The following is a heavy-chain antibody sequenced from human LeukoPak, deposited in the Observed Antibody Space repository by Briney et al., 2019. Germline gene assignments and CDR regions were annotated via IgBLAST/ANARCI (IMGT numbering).Heavy chain of an antibody. J-gene: IGHJ4*02. CDR2: INPNSGGT. D-gene: IGHD3-10*01. CDR3: ARDMVQGD. V-gene: IGHV1-2*02. Sequence: VXXAXXQGLEWMGWINPNSGGTNYAQKFQGRVTMTRDTSISTAYMELSRLRSDDTAVYYCARDMVQGDWGQGTLVTVSS.